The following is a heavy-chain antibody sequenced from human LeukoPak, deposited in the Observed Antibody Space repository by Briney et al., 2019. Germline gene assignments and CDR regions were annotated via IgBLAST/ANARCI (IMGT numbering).Heavy chain of an antibody. CDR3: AKTYSGYDWGLDY. J-gene: IGHJ4*02. V-gene: IGHV3-74*01. Sequence: QAGGSLRLSCAASGFTFSIYWVHWVRQAPGKGLVWVSSINSDGSSTSYADSVKGRFTISRDNSKNTLYLQMNSLRAEDTAVYYCAKTYSGYDWGLDYWGQGTLVTVSS. CDR2: INSDGSST. CDR1: GFTFSIYW. D-gene: IGHD5-12*01.